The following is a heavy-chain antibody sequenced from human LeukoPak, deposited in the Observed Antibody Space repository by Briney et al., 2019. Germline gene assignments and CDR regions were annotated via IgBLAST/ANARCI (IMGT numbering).Heavy chain of an antibody. CDR3: ARDQTYSGSGIYTYFDY. CDR2: IYTSGST. D-gene: IGHD3-10*01. J-gene: IGHJ4*02. CDR1: GGSISSGSYY. Sequence: SQTLSLTCTVSGGSISSGSYYWSWIRQPAGKGLEYIGRIYTSGSTNYNPSLKSRVTISVDTSKNHFSLKLSSVTAADTAVYYCARDQTYSGSGIYTYFDYWGQGILVTVSS. V-gene: IGHV4-61*02.